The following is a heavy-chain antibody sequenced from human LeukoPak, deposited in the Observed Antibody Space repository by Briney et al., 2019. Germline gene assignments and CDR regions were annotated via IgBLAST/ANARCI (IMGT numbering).Heavy chain of an antibody. D-gene: IGHD5-24*01. CDR1: GGSISSHY. J-gene: IGHJ5*02. CDR3: ARGSGRRDGYPHNWFDP. Sequence: PSETLSLTCTVSGGSISSHYWSWIRQPPGKGLEWIGYIYYSGSTNYNPSLKSRVTISVDTSKNQFSLKLSSVTAADTAVYYCARGSGRRDGYPHNWFDPWGQGTLVTVFS. CDR2: IYYSGST. V-gene: IGHV4-59*11.